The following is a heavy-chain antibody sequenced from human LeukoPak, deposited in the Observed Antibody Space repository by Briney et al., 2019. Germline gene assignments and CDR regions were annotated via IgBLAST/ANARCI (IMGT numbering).Heavy chain of an antibody. Sequence: PGGSLRLSCAASGFTFSSYGMHWVRQAPGKGLEWVAFIRYDGSNKYYADSVKGRFTISRDNSKNTLYLQTNSLRAEDTAVYYCAKAGDWNYFLTYFQHWGQGTLVTVSS. CDR3: AKAGDWNYFLTYFQH. V-gene: IGHV3-30*02. J-gene: IGHJ1*01. CDR2: IRYDGSNK. D-gene: IGHD1-7*01. CDR1: GFTFSSYG.